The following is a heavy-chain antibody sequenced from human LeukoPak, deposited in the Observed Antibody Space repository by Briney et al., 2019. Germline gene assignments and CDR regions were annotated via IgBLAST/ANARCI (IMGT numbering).Heavy chain of an antibody. J-gene: IGHJ4*02. CDR1: GGSISSGSYY. Sequence: PSETLSLTCTVSGGSISSGSYYWSWIRQPAGKGLEWIWRIYTSGSTNYNPSLKSRVTISVDTSKNQFSLKLSSVTAADTAVYYCARGSYYYDSSGYSDYWGQGTLVTVSS. CDR3: ARGSYYYDSSGYSDY. CDR2: IYTSGST. D-gene: IGHD3-22*01. V-gene: IGHV4-61*02.